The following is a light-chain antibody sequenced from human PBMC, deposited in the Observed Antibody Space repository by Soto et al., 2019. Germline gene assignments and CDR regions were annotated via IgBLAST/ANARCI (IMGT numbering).Light chain of an antibody. CDR3: CSYAGGQSL. V-gene: IGLV2-11*01. CDR2: DVT. CDR1: SSDVGGYNS. Sequence: QSALAQPHSVSGSPGQSVTLSCTGTSSDVGGYNSVSWYQHHPGKVPKLMMSDVTNRPSGVPNRFSGSKSGNTAFLTIPGLQAEDEADYYCCSYAGGQSLFGGGTKLTVL. J-gene: IGLJ2*01.